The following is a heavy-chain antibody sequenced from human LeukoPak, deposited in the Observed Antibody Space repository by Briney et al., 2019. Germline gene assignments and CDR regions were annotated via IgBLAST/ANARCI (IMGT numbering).Heavy chain of an antibody. D-gene: IGHD2-2*01. Sequence: PGGSLRLSCAASGFTFSTYAMSWVRQAPGKGLEWVSSISSSSSYIYYADSVKGRFTISRDNAKNSLYLQMNSLRAEDTAVYYCAREVRLDYWGQGTLVTVSS. V-gene: IGHV3-21*01. CDR2: ISSSSSYI. CDR3: AREVRLDY. J-gene: IGHJ4*02. CDR1: GFTFSTYA.